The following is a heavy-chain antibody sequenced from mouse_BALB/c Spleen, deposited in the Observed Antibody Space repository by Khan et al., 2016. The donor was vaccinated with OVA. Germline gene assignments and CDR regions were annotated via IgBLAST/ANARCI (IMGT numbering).Heavy chain of an antibody. J-gene: IGHJ4*01. D-gene: IGHD2-10*01. CDR1: GFSLTGYG. Sequence: QVQLKESGPGLVAPSQSLSITCTVSGFSLTGYGVNWVRQPPGKGLEWLGVIWGDGITDYNSALKYRLSISKDNSKSQVFLKMNSLQTDDTARYYCARGPYFGNYFAMDYWGQGTSVTVSS. CDR2: IWGDGIT. V-gene: IGHV2-6-7*01. CDR3: ARGPYFGNYFAMDY.